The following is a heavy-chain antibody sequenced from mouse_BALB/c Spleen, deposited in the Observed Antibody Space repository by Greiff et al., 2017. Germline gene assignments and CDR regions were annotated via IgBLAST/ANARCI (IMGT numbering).Heavy chain of an antibody. D-gene: IGHD1-2*01. J-gene: IGHJ1*01. Sequence: EVQLVESGGGLVKPGGSLKLSCAASGFTFSSYAMSWVHQTPEKRLEWVASISSGGSTYYPDSVKGRFTISRDNARNILYLQMSSLRSEDTAMYYCARGRVHYYGYWYFDVWGAGTTVTVSS. CDR2: ISSGGST. V-gene: IGHV5-6-5*01. CDR1: GFTFSSYA. CDR3: ARGRVHYYGYWYFDV.